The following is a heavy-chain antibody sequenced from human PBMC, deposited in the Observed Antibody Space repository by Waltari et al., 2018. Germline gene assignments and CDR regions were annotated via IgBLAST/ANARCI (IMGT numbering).Heavy chain of an antibody. CDR1: GGSISRSSYY. D-gene: IGHD2-15*01. Sequence: QLQLQESGPGLVKPSETLSLTCSVSGGSISRSSYYLGWIRPPPGKGLGWIGSIYYSGTTYYNPSLKSRVTISGDTSRNQFSLKLTSVTAADTAVYYCARDGGYCSGGTCYSVHYGMDVWGQGTTVTVSS. J-gene: IGHJ6*02. CDR3: ARDGGYCSGGTCYSVHYGMDV. V-gene: IGHV4-39*07. CDR2: IYYSGTT.